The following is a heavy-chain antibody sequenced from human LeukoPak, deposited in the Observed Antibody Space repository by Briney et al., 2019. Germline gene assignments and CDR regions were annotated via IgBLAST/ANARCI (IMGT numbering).Heavy chain of an antibody. CDR1: GFTFSNYN. CDR2: ITSSGTYT. CDR3: ARGRGGMVRGVIKNGFPPDPDESKFALDP. V-gene: IGHV3-21*01. J-gene: IGHJ5*02. Sequence: PGGSLRLSCADSGFTFSNYNMNWVRQAPGKAMEWVSSITSSGTYTFYADSVKGRFTISRDNAKNSLYLQMDSLGPEDTAVYYCARGRGGMVRGVIKNGFPPDPDESKFALDPWGQGTLVTVSS. D-gene: IGHD3-10*01.